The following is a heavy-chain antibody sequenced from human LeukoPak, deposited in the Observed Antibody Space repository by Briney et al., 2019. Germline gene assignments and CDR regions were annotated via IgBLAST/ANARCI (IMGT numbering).Heavy chain of an antibody. J-gene: IGHJ3*02. Sequence: PSETLSLTCTGSGYSISSGYYWSWIRQPAGKGLEWIGRIYTRGSTNYNPSLKSRVTMSVDTSKNQFSLKPSSVTAADTAVYYCARGRYCSADICSGGDAFDIWGQGTMVSVSS. V-gene: IGHV4-4*07. D-gene: IGHD2-15*01. CDR2: IYTRGST. CDR3: ARGRYCSADICSGGDAFDI. CDR1: GYSISSGYY.